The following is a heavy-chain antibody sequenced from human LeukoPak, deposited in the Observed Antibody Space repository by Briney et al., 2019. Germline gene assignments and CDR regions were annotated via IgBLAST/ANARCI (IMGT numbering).Heavy chain of an antibody. J-gene: IGHJ4*02. Sequence: SETLSLTCTVSGVSISSSNSYWGWIRQPPGKGLEWIGSIHYTGNTYYNASLKSQVSISIDTSKNQFSLKLTSVTAADTSVYYCARQTGSGLFILPGGQGTLVTVSS. CDR3: ARQTGSGLFILP. CDR1: GVSISSSNSY. V-gene: IGHV4-39*01. D-gene: IGHD3/OR15-3a*01. CDR2: IHYTGNT.